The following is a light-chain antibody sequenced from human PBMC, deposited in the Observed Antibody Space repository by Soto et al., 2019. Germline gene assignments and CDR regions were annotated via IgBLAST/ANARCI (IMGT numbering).Light chain of an antibody. V-gene: IGKV1-5*01. CDR3: QHYNSYPLT. Sequence: IQIAHAPSTLSASLGDMVTITFRASQSISTWLAWYQQKPWKAPKFLIYDVSTLESGVPSRFSGSGSGTEFTLTISSMQPDDFATYYCQHYNSYPLTFGQGTRLEIK. CDR2: DVS. J-gene: IGKJ5*01. CDR1: QSISTW.